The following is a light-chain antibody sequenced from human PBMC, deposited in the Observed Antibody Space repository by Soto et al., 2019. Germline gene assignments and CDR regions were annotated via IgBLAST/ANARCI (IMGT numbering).Light chain of an antibody. CDR2: SAS. Sequence: DIQMTQSPSSLSASVGDRVTITCQASQGINNYLNWYQQKPGRAPKLLIHSASALPSGVPSRFSGSGSGTEFTLTMSGLQPEDFATYYCQQGHSTPYTFGQGTKVEIK. CDR1: QGINNY. CDR3: QQGHSTPYT. V-gene: IGKV1-39*01. J-gene: IGKJ2*01.